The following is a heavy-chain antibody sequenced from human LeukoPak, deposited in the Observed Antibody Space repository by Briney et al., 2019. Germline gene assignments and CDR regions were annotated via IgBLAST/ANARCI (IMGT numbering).Heavy chain of an antibody. V-gene: IGHV3-7*01. CDR1: GFTFSSYW. Sequence: GGSLRLSCAASGFTFSSYWMSWVRQAPGKGLEWVANIKQDGSEKYYVDSVKGRFTISRDNAKNSLYLQMNSLRAEDTAVYYCARASGSYYRYSYFQHWGQGTLVTVSS. D-gene: IGHD1-26*01. J-gene: IGHJ1*01. CDR2: IKQDGSEK. CDR3: ARASGSYYRYSYFQH.